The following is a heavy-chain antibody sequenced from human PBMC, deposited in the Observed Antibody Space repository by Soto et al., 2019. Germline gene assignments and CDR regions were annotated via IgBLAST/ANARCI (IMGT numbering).Heavy chain of an antibody. Sequence: GGSLRLSCAASGFTFSSYAMSWVRQAPGKGLEWVSAISGSGGSTYYADSVKGRFTISRDNSKNTLYLQMNSLRAEDTAVYYCAKQGSSGWFFDVPPGYYYYGMDVWGQGTTVTVSS. D-gene: IGHD6-19*01. CDR2: ISGSGGST. CDR1: GFTFSSYA. J-gene: IGHJ6*02. V-gene: IGHV3-23*01. CDR3: AKQGSSGWFFDVPPGYYYYGMDV.